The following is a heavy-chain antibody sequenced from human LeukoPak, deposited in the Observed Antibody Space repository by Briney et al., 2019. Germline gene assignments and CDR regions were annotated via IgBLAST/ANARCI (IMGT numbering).Heavy chain of an antibody. J-gene: IGHJ6*03. CDR2: IYSGGST. V-gene: IGHV3-53*01. D-gene: IGHD4-11*01. CDR3: ARGTTGDYYMDV. CDR1: GFTVSSNY. Sequence: GGSLRLSCAASGFTVSSNYMSWVRQAPGKGLEWVSVIYSGGSTYYADTVKGRFTISRDNSKNTLYLQMNSLRAEDTAVYYCARGTTGDYYMDVWGKGTTVTVSS.